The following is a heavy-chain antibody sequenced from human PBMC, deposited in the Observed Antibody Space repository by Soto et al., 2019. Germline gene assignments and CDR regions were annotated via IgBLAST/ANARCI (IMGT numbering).Heavy chain of an antibody. CDR3: SKGLCGYQGVGFDP. Sequence: GGSLRLSCAASRFTFSSFWFHWVRQAPGKGLVWVSGISWNSGSIAYADSVKGRFTISRDDAKDSVYLQMNSLRVEDTAFYYCSKGLCGYQGVGFDPWGQGTLVTVSS. CDR1: RFTFSSFW. CDR2: ISWNSGSI. V-gene: IGHV3-9*01. D-gene: IGHD5-12*01. J-gene: IGHJ5*02.